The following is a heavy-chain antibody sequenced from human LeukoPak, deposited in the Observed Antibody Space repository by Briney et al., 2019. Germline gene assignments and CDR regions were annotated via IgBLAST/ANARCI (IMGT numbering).Heavy chain of an antibody. CDR2: IRYDGSNK. CDR3: AKAQGEQWPTEGAFDI. Sequence: PGGSLRLSCAASEFTFSNYAMTWVRQAPGKGLEWVAFIRYDGSNKYYADSVKGRFTISRDNSKNTLYLQMNSLRAEDTAVYYCAKAQGEQWPTEGAFDIWGQGTMATVSS. V-gene: IGHV3-30*02. J-gene: IGHJ3*02. D-gene: IGHD6-19*01. CDR1: EFTFSNYA.